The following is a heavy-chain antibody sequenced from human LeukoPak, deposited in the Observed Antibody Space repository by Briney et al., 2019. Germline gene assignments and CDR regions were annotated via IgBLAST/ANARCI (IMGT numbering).Heavy chain of an antibody. CDR1: GGSISSSSYY. D-gene: IGHD1-7*01. Sequence: PSETLSFTCTVSGGSISSSSYYWGWIRQPAGKGLEWIGSIYYSGSTYYNPSLKSRVTISVDTSKNQFSLKLSSVTAADTAVYYCARRPLTGTTDYWGQGTLVTVSS. CDR2: IYYSGST. V-gene: IGHV4-39*01. CDR3: ARRPLTGTTDY. J-gene: IGHJ4*02.